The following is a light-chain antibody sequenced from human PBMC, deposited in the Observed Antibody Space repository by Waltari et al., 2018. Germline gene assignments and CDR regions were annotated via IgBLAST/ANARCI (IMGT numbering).Light chain of an antibody. V-gene: IGKV1-39*01. CDR3: QQSYNTPLT. CDR1: QTISSY. CDR2: AAS. Sequence: DIQMNQSPSSLSASVGDRVTITCRASQTISSYLNWYQQKPGKAPKFLIYAASNLQSGVSSRFSGSGSGTDFTLTISNLQPEDFATYYCQQSYNTPLTFGGGTKVEIK. J-gene: IGKJ4*01.